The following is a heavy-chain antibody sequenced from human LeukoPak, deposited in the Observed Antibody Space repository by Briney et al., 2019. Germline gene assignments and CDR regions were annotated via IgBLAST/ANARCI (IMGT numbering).Heavy chain of an antibody. CDR1: GFTFSSYA. CDR3: ARGGVGDDYNLYCFDC. Sequence: GRSLRLSCAASGFTFSSYAMHWVRQAPGKGLEWVAVISYDGSNKYYADSVKGRFTISRDNSKNTLYLQMNSLRAEDTAVYYCARGGVGDDYNLYCFDCWGQGTLVTVSS. CDR2: ISYDGSNK. J-gene: IGHJ4*02. D-gene: IGHD5-24*01. V-gene: IGHV3-30*01.